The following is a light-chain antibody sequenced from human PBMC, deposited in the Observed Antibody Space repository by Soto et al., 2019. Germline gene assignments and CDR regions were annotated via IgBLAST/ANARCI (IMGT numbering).Light chain of an antibody. CDR3: QQLHDYPIT. Sequence: ILLTQSPSSLSACVGDRVTITCRARQGIDSSFAWYQQKPGKAPKLLIYAASSLQSGVPSRFSGSGSGTDFTLTISSLQPEYFATYYCQQLHDYPITFGQGTRLEIK. J-gene: IGKJ5*01. V-gene: IGKV1-9*01. CDR1: QGIDSS. CDR2: AAS.